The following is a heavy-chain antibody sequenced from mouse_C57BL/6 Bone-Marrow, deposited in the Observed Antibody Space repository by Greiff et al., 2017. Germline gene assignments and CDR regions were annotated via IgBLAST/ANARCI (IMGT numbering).Heavy chain of an antibody. J-gene: IGHJ2*01. CDR1: GFNIKDDY. CDR3: SSFDGSYFDF. D-gene: IGHD2-3*01. V-gene: IGHV14-4*01. Sequence: EVQLVESGAELVRPGASVKLSCTASGFNIKDDYIHWVKQRPEQGLEWIGWIDPEIGDTDYASKFQGKATITSDTSSNTAYLQLSSRTSEDAAVYYCSSFDGSYFDFWGQGTTLSVSS. CDR2: IDPEIGDT.